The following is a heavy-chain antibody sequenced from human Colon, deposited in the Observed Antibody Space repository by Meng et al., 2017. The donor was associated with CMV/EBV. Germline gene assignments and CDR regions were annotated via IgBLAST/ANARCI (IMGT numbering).Heavy chain of an antibody. CDR3: ASPYDNSGYYSGY. J-gene: IGHJ4*02. D-gene: IGHD3-22*01. V-gene: IGHV3-21*01. Sequence: GGSLRLSCAASGLTFSDYAMNWVRQAPGKGLEWVACSSSSGGYIDYADSVKGRFTISRDNAKNSLFLQMNSLRAEDTAVYYCASPYDNSGYYSGYWGQGTLVTVSS. CDR2: SSSSGGYI. CDR1: GLTFSDYA.